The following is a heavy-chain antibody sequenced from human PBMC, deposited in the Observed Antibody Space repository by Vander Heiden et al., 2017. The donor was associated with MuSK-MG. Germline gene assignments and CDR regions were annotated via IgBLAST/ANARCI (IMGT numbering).Heavy chain of an antibody. Sequence: QLQLQESGPGLVKPSETLSLTCTVSGGSISSSSYYWGWIRQPPGKGLEWIGSIYYSGSTYYNPSLKSRVTISVDTSKNQFSLKLSSVTAADTAVYYCARGSLRDSYGQILLDYWGQGTLVTDSS. CDR1: GGSISSSSYY. J-gene: IGHJ4*02. D-gene: IGHD5-18*01. CDR2: IYYSGST. CDR3: ARGSLRDSYGQILLDY. V-gene: IGHV4-39*07.